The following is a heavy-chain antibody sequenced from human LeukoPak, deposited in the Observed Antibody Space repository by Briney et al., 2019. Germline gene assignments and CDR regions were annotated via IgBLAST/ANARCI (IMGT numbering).Heavy chain of an antibody. CDR2: IYHSGNA. V-gene: IGHV4-38-2*02. Sequence: SETLSLTCTVSGYSISSGYYWGWIRQPPGKGLEWIANIYHSGNAYYNPSLKSRVTISVDTSRNQFSLKLSSVTAADTAVYYCALQPARRLSWFDPWGQGTLVTVSS. D-gene: IGHD2-2*01. J-gene: IGHJ5*02. CDR3: ALQPARRLSWFDP. CDR1: GYSISSGYY.